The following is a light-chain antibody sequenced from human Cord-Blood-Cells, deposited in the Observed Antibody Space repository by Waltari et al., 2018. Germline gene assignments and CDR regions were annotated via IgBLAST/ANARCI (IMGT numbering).Light chain of an antibody. J-gene: IGLJ2*01. V-gene: IGLV2-14*01. CDR2: EVS. Sequence: QSALTQPASVSGSPGQSITIPCTGPTSDVGGLNLFSWYQQHPGKAPKLMIYEVSNRPSGVSNRFSGSKSGNTASLTISGLQAEDEADYYCSSYTSSSTLVVFGGGTKLTVL. CDR3: SSYTSSSTLVV. CDR1: TSDVGGLNL.